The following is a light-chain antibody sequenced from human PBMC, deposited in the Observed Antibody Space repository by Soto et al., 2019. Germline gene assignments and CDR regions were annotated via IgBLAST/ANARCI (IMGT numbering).Light chain of an antibody. V-gene: IGKV1-5*03. CDR2: KAS. CDR3: QQVKTYPRT. CDR1: QSISSW. Sequence: DIPVTQSPSTLSASVGDRVTITCLASQSISSWLAWYQQKPGKAPKLLIYKASSLHSGVPSRFSGRKSGTQFTLTIDSLQPEDFATYYCQQVKTYPRTVGGGTKVDI. J-gene: IGKJ4*01.